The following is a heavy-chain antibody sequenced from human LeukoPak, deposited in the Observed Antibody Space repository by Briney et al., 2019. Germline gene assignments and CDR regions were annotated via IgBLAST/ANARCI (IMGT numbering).Heavy chain of an antibody. CDR3: ARHEAVAGSNFDY. D-gene: IGHD6-19*01. CDR2: IYYSGST. V-gene: IGHV4-59*08. Sequence: SETLSLTCTDSGGSISSYYWSWIRPPPGKGLEWIGYIYYSGSTNYNPSLKSRVTISVDTSKNQFSLKLSSVTAADTAVYYCARHEAVAGSNFDYWGQGTLVTVSS. J-gene: IGHJ4*02. CDR1: GGSISSYY.